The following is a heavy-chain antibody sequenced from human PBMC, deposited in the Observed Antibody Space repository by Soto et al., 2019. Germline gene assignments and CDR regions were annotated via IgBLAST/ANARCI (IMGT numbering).Heavy chain of an antibody. Sequence: GGSLRLSCAASGFTFSSCAMSWVRQAPGKGLEWVSAISGSGGSTYYADSVKGRFTISRDNSKNTLYLQMNSLRAEDTAVYYCANSMTYYDFWSGYRSEYYYMDVWGKGTTVTVSS. D-gene: IGHD3-3*01. CDR1: GFTFSSCA. J-gene: IGHJ6*03. CDR2: ISGSGGST. V-gene: IGHV3-23*01. CDR3: ANSMTYYDFWSGYRSEYYYMDV.